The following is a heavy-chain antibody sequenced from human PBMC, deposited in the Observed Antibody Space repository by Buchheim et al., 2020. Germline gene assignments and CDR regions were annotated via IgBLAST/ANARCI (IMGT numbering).Heavy chain of an antibody. CDR1: GFTFNNFW. V-gene: IGHV3-7*01. D-gene: IGHD2-8*02. CDR2: IKEDGREK. CDR3: ARELVVASAEYFDY. J-gene: IGHJ4*02. Sequence: EVQLVESGGGLVQPGGSLRLSCAASGFTFNNFWMSWVRQAPGKGPEWVANIKEDGREKYYPDSVRGRFTISRDNPKNSLYLQMNSLRAEDTAVYYCARELVVASAEYFDYWGLGTL.